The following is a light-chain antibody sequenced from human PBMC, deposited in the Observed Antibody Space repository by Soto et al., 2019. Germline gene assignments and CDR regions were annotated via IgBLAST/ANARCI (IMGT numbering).Light chain of an antibody. CDR2: DAS. Sequence: DIQMTQSPSTLSASVGDRVTITCRASQSIDSWLSWYQQKPGKAPNLLIYDASSLESGVPSRFSGSGSGTDFTLTISSLEPEDFAVYYCQQRSNWPPLTFGGGTKVEIK. V-gene: IGKV1-5*01. J-gene: IGKJ4*01. CDR1: QSIDSW. CDR3: QQRSNWPPLT.